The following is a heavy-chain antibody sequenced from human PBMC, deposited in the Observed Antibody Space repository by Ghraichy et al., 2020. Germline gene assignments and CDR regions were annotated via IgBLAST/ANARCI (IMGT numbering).Heavy chain of an antibody. Sequence: GGSLRLSCAASGFTFSSYAMSWVRQAPGKGLEWVSAISGSGGSTYYADSVKGRFTISRDNSKNTLYLQMNSLRAEDTAVYYCAKDIGSSSWYNMVSWYFDLWGRGTLVTVSS. CDR1: GFTFSSYA. CDR2: ISGSGGST. D-gene: IGHD6-13*01. CDR3: AKDIGSSSWYNMVSWYFDL. J-gene: IGHJ2*01. V-gene: IGHV3-23*01.